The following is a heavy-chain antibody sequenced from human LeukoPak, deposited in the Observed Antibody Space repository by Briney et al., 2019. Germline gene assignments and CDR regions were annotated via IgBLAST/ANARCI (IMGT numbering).Heavy chain of an antibody. CDR3: ARDSLGDLDF. Sequence: PGGSLRLSCAVSGLTITNYWMAWVRQAPGKGLEWVANISPDGSSRNYMDSVKGRFTISRDNAKNSLHLQLSSLRGEDSAVYYCARDSLGDLDFWGQGTLVTVSS. V-gene: IGHV3-7*01. CDR1: GLTITNYW. J-gene: IGHJ4*02. CDR2: ISPDGSSR.